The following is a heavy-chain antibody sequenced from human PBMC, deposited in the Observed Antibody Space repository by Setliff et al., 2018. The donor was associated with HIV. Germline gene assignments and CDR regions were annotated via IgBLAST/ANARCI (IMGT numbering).Heavy chain of an antibody. CDR1: VFTFSSYW. CDR2: IKQDGSEK. V-gene: IGHV3-7*01. CDR3: ATDIVATLDY. Sequence: GGSLRLSCAASVFTFSSYWMSWVRQAPGKGLEWVANIKQDGSEKYYVDSVKGRLTISRDNAKNSLYLQMNRLRAEDTAVYYCATDIVATLDYWGQGTLVTVSS. D-gene: IGHD5-12*01. J-gene: IGHJ4*02.